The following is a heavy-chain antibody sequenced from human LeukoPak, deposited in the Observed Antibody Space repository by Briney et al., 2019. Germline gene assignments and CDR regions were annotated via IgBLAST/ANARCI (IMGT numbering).Heavy chain of an antibody. V-gene: IGHV4-59*01. Sequence: SETLSLTCTVSGGSISNYFWSWIRQPPGKGLEWIGYMHYSGPANYNPSLKSRVTISVDTSKNQFSLKLSSVTAADTAVYYCAREGTRSGMDVWGQGTTVTVSS. J-gene: IGHJ6*02. CDR1: GGSISNYF. D-gene: IGHD1-1*01. CDR3: AREGTRSGMDV. CDR2: MHYSGPA.